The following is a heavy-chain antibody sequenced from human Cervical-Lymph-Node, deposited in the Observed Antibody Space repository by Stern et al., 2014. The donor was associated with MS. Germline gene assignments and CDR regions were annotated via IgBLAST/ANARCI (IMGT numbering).Heavy chain of an antibody. CDR1: GITFSNFW. Sequence: VQLLESGGGLVQPGGSLRLSCGASGITFSNFWLGWVRHAPGKGLEWVANIKQDGSEKHYVDSVKGRFTISRDNAKKSLYLQMNSLRAEDTAVYYCARGDLWGQGTTVTVSS. V-gene: IGHV3-7*01. J-gene: IGHJ6*02. CDR3: ARGDL. CDR2: IKQDGSEK. D-gene: IGHD2-21*01.